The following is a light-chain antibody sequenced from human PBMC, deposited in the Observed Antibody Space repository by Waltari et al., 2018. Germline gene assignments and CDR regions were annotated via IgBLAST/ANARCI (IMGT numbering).Light chain of an antibody. Sequence: DIQMTQSPTSLSAFVGDSVTISCRASQYTNIYINWYQQKPGNAPKLVIYAASTLQSGVPSRFSGSGSGTDFTLTISSLQPEDFATYDCQQSYSHPQTFGQGTKLEI. J-gene: IGKJ2*01. CDR1: QYTNIY. V-gene: IGKV1-39*01. CDR3: QQSYSHPQT. CDR2: AAS.